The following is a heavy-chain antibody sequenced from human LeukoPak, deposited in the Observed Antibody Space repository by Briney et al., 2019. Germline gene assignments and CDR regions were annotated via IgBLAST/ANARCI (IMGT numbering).Heavy chain of an antibody. J-gene: IGHJ3*02. V-gene: IGHV3-48*03. CDR2: IRSSGSNM. CDR1: GFTFRSYE. D-gene: IGHD1-26*01. Sequence: GGSLRLSCAASGFTFRSYEMNWVRQAPGKGLEWIAYIRSSGSNMYYADSVRGRFSISRDNAKDSLYLQMNSLRAEDTAIYYCARDGLSGDQAFDAFGIWGQGTMVTVSS. CDR3: ARDGLSGDQAFDAFGI.